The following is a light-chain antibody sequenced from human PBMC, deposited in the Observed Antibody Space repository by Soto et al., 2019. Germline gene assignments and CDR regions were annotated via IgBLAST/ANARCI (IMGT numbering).Light chain of an antibody. Sequence: EIVLTQSPGTLSLSPGERATLSCRPSQRISTSSLAWYQQKPGQAPRLLVFRSITSATGIPDRFSGSESGPDFTLTITRLEPEDSAVYYCQHYGIAPWGFTFGPGTKVEIK. CDR1: QRISTSS. CDR2: RSI. V-gene: IGKV3-20*01. J-gene: IGKJ3*01. CDR3: QHYGIAPWGFT.